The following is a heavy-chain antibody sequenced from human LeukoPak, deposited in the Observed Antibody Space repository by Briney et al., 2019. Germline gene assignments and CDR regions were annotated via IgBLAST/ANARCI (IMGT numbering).Heavy chain of an antibody. CDR2: IYYSGST. J-gene: IGHJ4*02. V-gene: IGHV4-59*11. D-gene: IGHD3-22*01. Sequence: SETLSLTCTVSGGSISSHYWSWIRQPPGKGLEWIGYIYYSGSTNYNPSLKSRVTISVDTSKNQFFLKLSSVTAADTAVYYCAREGAGYYDSSGYFDYWGQGTLVTVSS. CDR3: AREGAGYYDSSGYFDY. CDR1: GGSISSHY.